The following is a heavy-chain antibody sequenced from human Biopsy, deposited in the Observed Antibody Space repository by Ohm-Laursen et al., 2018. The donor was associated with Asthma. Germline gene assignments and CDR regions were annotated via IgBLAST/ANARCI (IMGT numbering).Heavy chain of an antibody. Sequence: TLSLTWTVSDGSINIGDYYWSWIRQHPVKGLEWIGHIYYSGSTYYNPSLKSRVSISLDTSKNQFSLSLTSVTAADTAVYYCARTTYGHDGFDPWGQGTLVTVSS. CDR3: ARTTYGHDGFDP. J-gene: IGHJ5*02. CDR1: DGSINIGDYY. D-gene: IGHD4-17*01. V-gene: IGHV4-31*02. CDR2: IYYSGST.